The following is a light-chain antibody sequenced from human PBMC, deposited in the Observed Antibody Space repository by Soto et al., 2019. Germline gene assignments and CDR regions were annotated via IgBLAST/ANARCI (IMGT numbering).Light chain of an antibody. CDR1: QSVSSSF. V-gene: IGKV3-20*01. Sequence: EIVLTQSPGTLPLSPGEIATISCRASQSVSSSFLGWYQQKPGQAPRLLIYRASNRATGIPDRVSGSGSGTDFTLTIYRLEPEDIAVYYCQQYSISPITFGQGTRLEIK. J-gene: IGKJ5*01. CDR2: RAS. CDR3: QQYSISPIT.